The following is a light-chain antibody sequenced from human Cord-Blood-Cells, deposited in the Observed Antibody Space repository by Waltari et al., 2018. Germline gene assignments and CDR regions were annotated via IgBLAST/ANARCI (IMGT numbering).Light chain of an antibody. V-gene: IGKV1-27*01. Sequence: DIQMTQSESSLSASVGERVHITCRASQGISNYLAWYQQKPGKVPKLLIYAASTLQSGVPSRFSGSGSGTDFTLTISSLQPEDVATYYCQKYNSAPLTFGGGTKVEIK. J-gene: IGKJ4*01. CDR3: QKYNSAPLT. CDR1: QGISNY. CDR2: AAS.